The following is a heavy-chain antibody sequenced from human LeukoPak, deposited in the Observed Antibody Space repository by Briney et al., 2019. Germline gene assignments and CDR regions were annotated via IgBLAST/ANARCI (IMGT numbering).Heavy chain of an antibody. D-gene: IGHD4-11*01. CDR1: GFTFSSYW. Sequence: GGSLSLSCAASGFTFSSYWMHWVRQSPGKGLVWVSRIKTDGSDTYYADSVRGRFTISRDNAKNTLYLQMDSLRAEDTAVYFCARGDYSSHTLWGQGTLVTVSS. CDR3: ARGDYSSHTL. V-gene: IGHV3-74*01. CDR2: IKTDGSDT. J-gene: IGHJ4*02.